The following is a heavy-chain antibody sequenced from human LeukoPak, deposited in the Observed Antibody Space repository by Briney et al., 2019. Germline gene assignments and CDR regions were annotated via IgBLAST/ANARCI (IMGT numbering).Heavy chain of an antibody. CDR1: GGSISSSSYC. D-gene: IGHD5-24*01. J-gene: IGHJ5*02. CDR3: ARTENYIPEDWFDP. V-gene: IGHV4-39*01. CDR2: ICYSGST. Sequence: SETLSLTCTVSGGSISSSSYCWGWIRQPPGKGLEWIGSICYSGSTFYNPSLKSRVTLSVDTSKNQFSLKLSSVTAADTAVYYCARTENYIPEDWFDPSGQGTLVTVSS.